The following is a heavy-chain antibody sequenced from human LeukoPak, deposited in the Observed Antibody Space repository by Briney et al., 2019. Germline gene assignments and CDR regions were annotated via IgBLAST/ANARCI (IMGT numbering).Heavy chain of an antibody. J-gene: IGHJ4*02. V-gene: IGHV3-7*01. D-gene: IGHD3-22*01. CDR2: IKQDGSEK. CDR3: ARLYYYDSSGYYQYFDY. Sequence: GGSLRLSCAASGFTFSSYWMSWVRQAPGKGLEWVANIKQDGSEKYYVDSVKGRFTISRDNAKNSLYLQMNSLRAEDTAVYYCARLYYYDSSGYYQYFDYWGQGTLVTVSS. CDR1: GFTFSSYW.